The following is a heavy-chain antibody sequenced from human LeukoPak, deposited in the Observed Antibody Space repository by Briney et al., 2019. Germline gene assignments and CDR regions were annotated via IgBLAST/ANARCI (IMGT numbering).Heavy chain of an antibody. CDR2: IGPIGVYT. J-gene: IGHJ4*02. CDR3: ARDGGGSYYEGYFDY. Sequence: GGSLRLSCAASGFTFSDYAMHWVRQAPGKGLEFVSVIGPIGVYTYYANSVKGRFTISRDNSKSTVSLQMGSLRAEDMAVYYCARDGGGSYYEGYFDYWGQGTLVTVSS. V-gene: IGHV3-64*01. D-gene: IGHD1-26*01. CDR1: GFTFSDYA.